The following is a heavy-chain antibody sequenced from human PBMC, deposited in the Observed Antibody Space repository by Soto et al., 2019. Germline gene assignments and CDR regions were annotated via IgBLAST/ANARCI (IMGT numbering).Heavy chain of an antibody. CDR1: VFPYSCYA. D-gene: IGHD4-17*01. V-gene: IGHV3-23*01. Sequence: GVPLRLSCAASVFPYSCYAMRWVRQAPGKGLEWVSAISGSGGSTYYADSVKGRFTISRDNSKNTLYLQMNSLRAEDTAVYYCAKDVFLTTGYGMDVWGQGTTVTVSS. CDR3: AKDVFLTTGYGMDV. J-gene: IGHJ6*02. CDR2: ISGSGGST.